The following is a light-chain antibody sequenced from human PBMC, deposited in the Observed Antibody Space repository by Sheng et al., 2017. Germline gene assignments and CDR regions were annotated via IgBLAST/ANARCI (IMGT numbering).Light chain of an antibody. CDR2: GAS. J-gene: IGKJ3*01. CDR3: QQRSKWPVT. V-gene: IGKV3-15*01. CDR1: QSINSN. Sequence: EIVMTQSPATLSVSPGERATLSCRASQSINSNLAWYQQKPGQAPRLLIYGASTRATGIPARFSGSGSGTDFTLTISSLEPEDFAVYYCQQRSKWPVTFGPGTKVDIK.